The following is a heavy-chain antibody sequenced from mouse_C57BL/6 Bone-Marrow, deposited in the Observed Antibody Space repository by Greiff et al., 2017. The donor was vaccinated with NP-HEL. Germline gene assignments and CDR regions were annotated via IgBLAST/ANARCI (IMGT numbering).Heavy chain of an antibody. Sequence: EVKVVESGGDLVKPGGSLKLSCAASGFTFSSYGMSWVRQTPDKRLEWVATISSGGSYTYYPDSVKGRFTISRDNAKNTLYLQMSSLKSEDTAMYYCARRGLGRTLFAYWGQGTLVTVSA. D-gene: IGHD4-1*01. V-gene: IGHV5-6*02. J-gene: IGHJ3*01. CDR1: GFTFSSYG. CDR2: ISSGGSYT. CDR3: ARRGLGRTLFAY.